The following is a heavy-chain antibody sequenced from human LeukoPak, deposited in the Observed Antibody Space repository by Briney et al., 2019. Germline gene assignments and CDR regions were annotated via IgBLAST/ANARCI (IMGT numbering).Heavy chain of an antibody. J-gene: IGHJ4*02. Sequence: PSETLSLTCAVYGGSFSGYYWSWIRQPPGKGLEWIGEINHSGSTNYNPSLKSRVTISVDTSKNQFSLKLSSVTAADTAVYYCARRVGYCSSTSCYFSRYYFDYXGXXTXVTVSS. CDR2: INHSGST. CDR3: ARRVGYCSSTSCYFSRYYFDY. V-gene: IGHV4-34*01. CDR1: GGSFSGYY. D-gene: IGHD2-2*03.